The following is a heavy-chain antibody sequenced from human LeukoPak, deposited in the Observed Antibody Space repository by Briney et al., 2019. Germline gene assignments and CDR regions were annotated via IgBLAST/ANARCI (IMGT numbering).Heavy chain of an antibody. CDR2: ISGSGGST. D-gene: IGHD3-9*01. J-gene: IGHJ4*02. Sequence: GGSLRPSCAASGFTFSSYAMSWVRQAPGKGLEWVSAISGSGGSTYYADSVKGRFTISRDNSKNTLYLQMNSLRAEDTAVYYCAKAGGWDYDILTGYYISPHFDYWGQGTLVTVSS. CDR1: GFTFSSYA. CDR3: AKAGGWDYDILTGYYISPHFDY. V-gene: IGHV3-23*01.